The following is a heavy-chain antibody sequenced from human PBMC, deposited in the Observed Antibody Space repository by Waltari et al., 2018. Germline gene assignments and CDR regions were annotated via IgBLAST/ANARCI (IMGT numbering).Heavy chain of an antibody. J-gene: IGHJ6*02. D-gene: IGHD6-19*01. V-gene: IGHV1-18*04. CDR3: GRVALGSGFGPYFYYGMDV. CDR1: GYTFTNYG. CDR2: ISAYNGIT. Sequence: QVQLVQSGAEMEKPGASVRVSCRASGYTFTNYGISWVRQVPGQGLEWMGLISAYNGITNYAQRLQVRVTLTTDTSTSTAYLDLRSLKSDDTAIYYCGRVALGSGFGPYFYYGMDVWGQGTTVTVSS.